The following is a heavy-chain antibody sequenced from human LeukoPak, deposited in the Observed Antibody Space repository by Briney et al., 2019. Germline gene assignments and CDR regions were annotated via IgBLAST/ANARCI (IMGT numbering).Heavy chain of an antibody. CDR3: ARQEDGYDILTGYYIFDY. V-gene: IGHV4-39*01. CDR1: GGSISSSSYS. Sequence: SETLSLTCTVSGGSISSSSYSWGWIRQPPGKGLEWIGSIYYSGSTYYNPSLKSRVTISVDTSKNQFSLKLSSVTAADTAVYYCARQEDGYDILTGYYIFDYWGQGTLVTVSS. CDR2: IYYSGST. J-gene: IGHJ4*02. D-gene: IGHD3-9*01.